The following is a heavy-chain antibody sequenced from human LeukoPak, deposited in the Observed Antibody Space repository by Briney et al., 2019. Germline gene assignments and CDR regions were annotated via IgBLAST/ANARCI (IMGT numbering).Heavy chain of an antibody. CDR3: AKQGSPITMVRGVIKDYYYGMDV. V-gene: IGHV3-23*01. CDR1: GFTFSSYA. Sequence: GGSLRLSCAASGFTFSSYAMSWVRQAPGKGLEWVSAISGSGGSTYYADSVKGRFTISRDNSKNTLYLQMNSLRAEDTAVHYCAKQGSPITMVRGVIKDYYYGMDVWGQGTTVTVSS. D-gene: IGHD3-10*01. CDR2: ISGSGGST. J-gene: IGHJ6*02.